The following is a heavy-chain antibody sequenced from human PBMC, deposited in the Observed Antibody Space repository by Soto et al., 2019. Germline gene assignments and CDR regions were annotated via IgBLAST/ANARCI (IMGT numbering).Heavy chain of an antibody. D-gene: IGHD1-26*01. V-gene: IGHV4-61*01. J-gene: IGHJ4*02. CDR1: GGSVSSGSYY. Sequence: SETLSLTCTVSGGSVSSGSYYWSWIRQPPVKGLEWIGYIYYSGSTNYNPSLKSRVTISVDTSKNQFSLKLSSVTAAGTAVYYCARAIGSYGFDYWGQGTLVTVSS. CDR2: IYYSGST. CDR3: ARAIGSYGFDY.